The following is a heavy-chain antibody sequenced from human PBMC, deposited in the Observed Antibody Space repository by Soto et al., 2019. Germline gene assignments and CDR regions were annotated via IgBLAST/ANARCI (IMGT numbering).Heavy chain of an antibody. CDR2: SSAYNGNT. CDR1: GYTVTSNG. CDR3: ARDSSGRTNWFDP. V-gene: IGHV1-18*04. J-gene: IGHJ5*02. Sequence: GASVKVSCKASGYTVTSNGISWVRQAHGQGLEWMGWSSAYNGNTNYAQKLQGRVTMTTDTSTSTAYMELRSLRSDDTAVYYCARDSSGRTNWFDPWGQGTLVTVSS. D-gene: IGHD6-19*01.